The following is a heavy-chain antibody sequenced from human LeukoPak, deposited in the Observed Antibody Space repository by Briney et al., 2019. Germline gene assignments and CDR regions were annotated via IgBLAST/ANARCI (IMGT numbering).Heavy chain of an antibody. CDR1: GGTFSSYA. J-gene: IGHJ4*02. D-gene: IGHD4-23*01. CDR3: ARGVYGGNIVDY. CDR2: IIPILGIA. V-gene: IGHV1-69*04. Sequence: GASVRLSCKASGGTFSSYAISWVRQAPGQGLEWMGRIIPILGIANYAQKFQGRVTITADKSTSTAYMQLSSLRSEDTAVYYCARGVYGGNIVDYWGQGTLVTVSS.